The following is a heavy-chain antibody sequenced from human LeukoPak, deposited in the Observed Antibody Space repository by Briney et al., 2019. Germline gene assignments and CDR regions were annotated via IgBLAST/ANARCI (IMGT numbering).Heavy chain of an antibody. V-gene: IGHV3-21*01. Sequence: GGSLRLSRAASGFTFSSYEMNWVRQAPGKGLEWVSSISTSRSYIYYADSVKGRFTISRDNAKNSLYLQMNSLRAEDTAVYYCARDGDYYGSGSYRDGFDIWGQGTMVTVSS. J-gene: IGHJ3*02. D-gene: IGHD3-10*01. CDR1: GFTFSSYE. CDR2: ISTSRSYI. CDR3: ARDGDYYGSGSYRDGFDI.